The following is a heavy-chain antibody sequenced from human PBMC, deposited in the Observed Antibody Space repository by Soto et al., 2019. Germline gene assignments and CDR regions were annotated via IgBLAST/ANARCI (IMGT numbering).Heavy chain of an antibody. CDR3: ERAAFLDY. CDR2: INFDGGST. D-gene: IGHD3-3*01. J-gene: IGHJ4*02. V-gene: IGHV3-74*01. CDR1: GFTFSNYW. Sequence: GGSLRLSCAASGFTFSNYWMHWVRQAPGKGLVWVSRINFDGGSTSYADSVKGRFTISRDNAKNTLYLQMNSLRAEDTAVYYCERAAFLDYWGQGTLVTVSS.